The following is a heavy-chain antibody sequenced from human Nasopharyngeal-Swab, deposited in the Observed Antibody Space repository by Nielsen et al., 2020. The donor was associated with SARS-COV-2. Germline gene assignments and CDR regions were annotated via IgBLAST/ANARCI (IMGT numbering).Heavy chain of an antibody. V-gene: IGHV4-31*03. CDR2: IYYSGST. CDR3: ARRGKIWFGDRSFDY. J-gene: IGHJ4*02. D-gene: IGHD3-10*01. CDR1: GGSISSGGYY. Sequence: SETLSLTCTVSGGSISSGGYYWSWIRQHPGKGLEWIGYIYYSGSTCYNPSLESRVTISVDTSKNQFSLKLSSVTAADTAVYYCARRGKIWFGDRSFDYWGQGTLVTVSS.